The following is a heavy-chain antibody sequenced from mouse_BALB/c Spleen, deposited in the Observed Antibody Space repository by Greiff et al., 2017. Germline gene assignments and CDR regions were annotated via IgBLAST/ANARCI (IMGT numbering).Heavy chain of an antibody. J-gene: IGHJ4*01. D-gene: IGHD3-1*01. CDR2: INPSNGGT. CDR1: GYTFTSYY. Sequence: QVQLQQPGAELVKPGASVKLSCKASGYTFTSYYMYWVKQRPGQGLEWIGGINPSNGGTNFNEKFKSKATLTVDKSSSTAYMQLSSLTSEDSAVYYCTRSPGYGDYYAMDYWGQGTSVTVSS. CDR3: TRSPGYGDYYAMDY. V-gene: IGHV1S81*02.